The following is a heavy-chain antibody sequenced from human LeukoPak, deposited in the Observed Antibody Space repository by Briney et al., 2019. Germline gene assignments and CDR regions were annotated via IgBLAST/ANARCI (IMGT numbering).Heavy chain of an antibody. CDR1: VYTFTTYH. CDR3: ARVAGSIDY. J-gene: IGHJ4*02. CDR2: MNHNSGYT. V-gene: IGHV1-8*02. Sequence: GASVKVSFKSSVYTFTTYHSNWVRQASGQGREWMGWMNHNSGYTDYAQKFKGRVAITRDKSISTAYMEMSSLRSEDTAVYYCARVAGSIDYWGQGPLVLVSS. D-gene: IGHD6-19*01.